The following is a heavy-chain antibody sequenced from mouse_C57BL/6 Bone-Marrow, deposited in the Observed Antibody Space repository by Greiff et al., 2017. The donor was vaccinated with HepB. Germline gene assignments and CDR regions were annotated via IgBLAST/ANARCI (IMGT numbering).Heavy chain of an antibody. CDR1: GYAFSSSW. CDR2: IYPGDGDT. D-gene: IGHD1-1*01. CDR3: ARGNYYGSSYLCYFDY. J-gene: IGHJ2*01. V-gene: IGHV1-82*01. Sequence: QVQLKQSGPELVKPGASVKISCKASGYAFSSSWMNWVKQRPGKGLEWIGRIYPGDGDTNYNGKFKGKATLTADKSSSTAYMQLSSLTSEDSAVYFCARGNYYGSSYLCYFDYWGQGTTLTVSS.